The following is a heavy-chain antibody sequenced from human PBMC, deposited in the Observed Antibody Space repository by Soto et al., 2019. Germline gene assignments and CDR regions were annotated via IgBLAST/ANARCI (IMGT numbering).Heavy chain of an antibody. CDR2: IYWNGDK. V-gene: IGHV2-5*01. Sequence: QITLKESGPTLVKPTQTLTLTCTFSGFSLSTSGVGVGWIRQSPGKALQWLALIYWNGDKRYNPSLKTRLTITNDTSKNQVVLTLHNMEPVDTATYYCAHRPSGWFLFDYWGQGTLVTVSS. CDR1: GFSLSTSGVG. CDR3: AHRPSGWFLFDY. J-gene: IGHJ4*02. D-gene: IGHD6-19*01.